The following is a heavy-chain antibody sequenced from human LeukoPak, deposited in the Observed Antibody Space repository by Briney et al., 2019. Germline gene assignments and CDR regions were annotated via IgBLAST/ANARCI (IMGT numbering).Heavy chain of an antibody. J-gene: IGHJ5*02. Sequence: ASETLSLTCTVSGGSISSHYWSWIRQPPGKGLEWIWYIHNSGRTNYKPSLKSRVTISIDTSKNQYSLKLSSVTAADTAVYYCARDSDNWGSTGWFDPWGQGTLVTVSS. V-gene: IGHV4-59*11. CDR1: GGSISSHY. CDR2: IHNSGRT. CDR3: ARDSDNWGSTGWFDP. D-gene: IGHD7-27*01.